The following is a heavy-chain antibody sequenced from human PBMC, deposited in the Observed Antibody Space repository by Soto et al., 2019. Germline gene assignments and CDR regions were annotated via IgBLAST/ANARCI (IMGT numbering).Heavy chain of an antibody. CDR2: IKEDGSEI. Sequence: VGSLILSCSVSGCNVMSYWRSWVRQAPGKGLEWVASIKEDGSEIYYLHSVRGRFSISRDSAGNALHLTMNYLSAEDTGVYFCARDIGFDYVNWGQGTLVTVSS. CDR1: GCNVMSYW. D-gene: IGHD3-16*01. CDR3: ARDIGFDYVN. J-gene: IGHJ4*02. V-gene: IGHV3-7*01.